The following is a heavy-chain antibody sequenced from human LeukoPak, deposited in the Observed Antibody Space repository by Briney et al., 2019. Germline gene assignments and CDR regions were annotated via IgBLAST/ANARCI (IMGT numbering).Heavy chain of an antibody. Sequence: GGSLRLSCAASGFTFSSYAMHWVRQAPGKGLEWVAVISYDGSNKYYADSVKGRFTISRDNSKNTLYLQMNRLRAEDTAVYYCARASRYYGSGSYPSGYYWGQGTLVTVSS. CDR3: ARASRYYGSGSYPSGYY. D-gene: IGHD3-10*01. J-gene: IGHJ4*02. CDR2: ISYDGSNK. CDR1: GFTFSSYA. V-gene: IGHV3-30*04.